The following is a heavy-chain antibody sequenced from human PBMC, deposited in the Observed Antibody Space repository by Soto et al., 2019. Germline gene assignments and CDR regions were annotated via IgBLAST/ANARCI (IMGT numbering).Heavy chain of an antibody. CDR2: ISYDGSNK. CDR1: GFTFSSYG. V-gene: IGHV3-30*18. J-gene: IGHJ6*02. Sequence: QVQLVESGGGVVQPGRSLRLSCAASGFTFSSYGMHWVRQAPGKGLEWVAVISYDGSNKYYADSVKGRFTISRDNSKNTLYLQMNSLRAEDTAVYYWAKIDTAMYYGMDVWGQGTTVTVSS. D-gene: IGHD5-18*01. CDR3: AKIDTAMYYGMDV.